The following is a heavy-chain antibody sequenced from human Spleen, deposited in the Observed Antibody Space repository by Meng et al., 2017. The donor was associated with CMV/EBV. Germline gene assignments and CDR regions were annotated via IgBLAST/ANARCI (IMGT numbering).Heavy chain of an antibody. CDR2: INPNNGDT. CDR3: SRKIGAGGYDDY. Sequence: ASVKVSCKASGYIFTGYYMHWVRQAPGHGLEWMGWINPNNGDTYSAQRFQGRLTMTSDMSISTAYMELRRLTSDDTAVYYCSRKIGAGGYDDYWGQGTLVTVSS. V-gene: IGHV1-2*02. D-gene: IGHD5-12*01. CDR1: GYIFTGYY. J-gene: IGHJ4*02.